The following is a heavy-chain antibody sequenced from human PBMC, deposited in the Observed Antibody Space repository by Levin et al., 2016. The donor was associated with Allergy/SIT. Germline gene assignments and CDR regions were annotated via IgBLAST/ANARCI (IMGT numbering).Heavy chain of an antibody. J-gene: IGHJ4*02. CDR2: INPNSGGT. V-gene: IGHV1-2*04. D-gene: IGHD6-19*01. CDR3: ARDPGFIAVAGIGQRTPRYYFDY. Sequence: WVRQAPGQGLEWMGWINPNSGGTNYAQKFQGWVTMTRDTSISTAYMELSRLRSDDTAVYYCARDPGFIAVAGIGQRTPRYYFDYWGQGTLVTVSS.